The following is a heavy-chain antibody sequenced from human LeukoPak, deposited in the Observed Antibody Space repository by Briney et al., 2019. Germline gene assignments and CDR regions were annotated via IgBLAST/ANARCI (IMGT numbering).Heavy chain of an antibody. J-gene: IGHJ4*02. Sequence: PGGSLRLSCAASGFTFSTYWMSWVRQAPGKGLEWVANTNPDGSDKYYADSLKGRFTISRDNAKNSLYLQMNSLTAEDTAMYYCASDRDGKDYWGQGTLVTVSS. V-gene: IGHV3-7*03. D-gene: IGHD1-1*01. CDR2: TNPDGSDK. CDR3: ASDRDGKDY. CDR1: GFTFSTYW.